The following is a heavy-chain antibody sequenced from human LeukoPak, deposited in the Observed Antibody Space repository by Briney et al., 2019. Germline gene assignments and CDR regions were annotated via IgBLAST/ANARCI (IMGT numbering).Heavy chain of an antibody. CDR1: GFTFSSYA. Sequence: GGSLRLSCAASGFTFSSYAMSWVREAPGKGLEGVSSITGSSASTYYADSVKGRFTISRDNSKNTLYLQMNSLRAEDTAVYFCAKLDYYDTHWGQGTPVTVSS. D-gene: IGHD3-22*01. CDR2: ITGSSAST. J-gene: IGHJ4*02. V-gene: IGHV3-23*01. CDR3: AKLDYYDTH.